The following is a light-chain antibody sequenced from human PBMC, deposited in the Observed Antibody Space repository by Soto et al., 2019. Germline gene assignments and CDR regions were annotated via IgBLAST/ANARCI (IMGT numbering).Light chain of an antibody. CDR3: QQRHMWPIT. CDR2: GAS. V-gene: IGKV3D-20*02. J-gene: IGKJ5*01. CDR1: QSVSSSD. Sequence: EVVLTQSPGTLSLSPGERATLSCRASQSVSSSDLAWYQQKPGQAPRLLISGASGRATGIPDRFSASGSGTDFTLTISSLEPEDSAVYYCQQRHMWPITFGQGTRLEIK.